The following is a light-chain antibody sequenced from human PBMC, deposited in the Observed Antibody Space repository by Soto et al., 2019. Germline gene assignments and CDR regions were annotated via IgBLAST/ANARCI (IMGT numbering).Light chain of an antibody. CDR1: QSVSSN. J-gene: IGKJ5*01. CDR2: GAS. CDR3: QQDNKWPPIT. Sequence: EIVMTQSPATLSVSPGERATLSCRASQSVSSNLAWYQQKPGQAPRLLIYGASTRATGIPARFSGSGSGTEFTLTISSLQSEDFAVYYCQQDNKWPPITFAQGTRLEIK. V-gene: IGKV3-15*01.